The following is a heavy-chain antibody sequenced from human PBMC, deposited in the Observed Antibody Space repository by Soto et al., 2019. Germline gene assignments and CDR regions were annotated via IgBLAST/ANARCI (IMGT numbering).Heavy chain of an antibody. V-gene: IGHV1-69*06. J-gene: IGHJ6*02. Sequence: QVQLVQSGAEVKKPGSSVKVSCKASGGTFSSYAISWVRQAPGQGLEWMGGIIPIFGTANYAQKFQGRVTITADKSTSTAYMELSSLRSEDTAVYYCATPVVPAAIASRNNYGMDVWGQGTTGTVSS. CDR3: ATPVVPAAIASRNNYGMDV. D-gene: IGHD2-2*01. CDR1: GGTFSSYA. CDR2: IIPIFGTA.